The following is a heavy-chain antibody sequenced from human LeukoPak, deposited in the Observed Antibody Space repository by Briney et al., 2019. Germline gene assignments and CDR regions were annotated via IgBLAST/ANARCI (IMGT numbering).Heavy chain of an antibody. CDR3: VRDGVGSTAFFGYFDY. Sequence: GGSLRLSCAASGFCSNTCGMHWVRQAPGKGPEWVAIVLYDGVNKHYADSVKGRFTISRDNSENMLYLQMNSLRAEDTAVYYCVRDGVGSTAFFGYFDYWGQGALVTVSS. V-gene: IGHV3-33*01. D-gene: IGHD1-26*01. CDR1: GFCSNTCG. CDR2: VLYDGVNK. J-gene: IGHJ4*02.